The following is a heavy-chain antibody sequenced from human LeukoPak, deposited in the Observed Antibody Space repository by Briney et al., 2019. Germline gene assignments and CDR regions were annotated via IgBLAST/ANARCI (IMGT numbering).Heavy chain of an antibody. Sequence: ASVKVSCKASGYTFTSYGISWVRQAPGQGLEWMGWISAYNGNTNYAQKLQGRVTITRDTSASTAYMEVSSLRSEDTAVYYCARVRWELPELDYWGQGTLVTVSS. CDR1: GYTFTSYG. D-gene: IGHD1-26*01. CDR2: ISAYNGNT. CDR3: ARVRWELPELDY. V-gene: IGHV1-18*01. J-gene: IGHJ4*02.